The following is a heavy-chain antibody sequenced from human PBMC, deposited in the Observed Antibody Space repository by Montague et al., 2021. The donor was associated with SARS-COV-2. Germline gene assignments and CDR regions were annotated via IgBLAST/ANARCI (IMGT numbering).Heavy chain of an antibody. CDR2: LHTSGST. CDR1: GGSISYCSYF. D-gene: IGHD2-21*02. V-gene: IGHV4-61*02. Sequence: TLSLTCTVSGGSISYCSYFWIWIRQPAGKELEWVGRLHTSGSTNYNPSLKSRVSISIDTSKDQFSLELSSVTAADTAVYYCASSHCGGDCYSGQGTMVTVSS. CDR3: ASSHCGGDCY. J-gene: IGHJ4*02.